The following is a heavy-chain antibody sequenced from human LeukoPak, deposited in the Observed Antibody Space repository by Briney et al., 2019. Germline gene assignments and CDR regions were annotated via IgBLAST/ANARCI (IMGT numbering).Heavy chain of an antibody. V-gene: IGHV3-66*02. CDR3: ARDRDCSSGSCYFRHAFDI. CDR1: GFIVRSNY. CDR2: IYSDDIGGST. Sequence: GGSLRLSCAASGFIVRSNYMSWVRQAPGKGLEWVSTIYSDDIGGSTYHSDSVKGRFTISRDNSENTLDLQMNSLRPDDTAVYYCARDRDCSSGSCYFRHAFDIWGQGTMVTVSS. J-gene: IGHJ3*02. D-gene: IGHD2-15*01.